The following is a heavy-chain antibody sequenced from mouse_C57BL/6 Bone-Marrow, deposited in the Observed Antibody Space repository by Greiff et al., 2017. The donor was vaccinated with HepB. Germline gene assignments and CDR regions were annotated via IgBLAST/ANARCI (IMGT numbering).Heavy chain of an antibody. V-gene: IGHV1-15*01. CDR3: TRDTLYAMDY. CDR2: IDPETGGT. D-gene: IGHD5-1-1*01. CDR1: GYTFTDYE. J-gene: IGHJ4*01. Sequence: VQLQESGAELVRPGASVTLSCKASGYTFTDYEMHWVKQTPVHGLEWIGAIDPETGGTAYNQKFKGKAILTADKSSGTAYMELRSLTSEDSAVYYCTRDTLYAMDYWGQGTSVTVSS.